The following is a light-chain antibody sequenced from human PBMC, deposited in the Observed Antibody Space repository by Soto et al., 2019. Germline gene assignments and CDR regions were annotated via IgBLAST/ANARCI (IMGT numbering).Light chain of an antibody. CDR2: GAS. CDR1: ESIRSN. J-gene: IGKJ2*01. Sequence: DLPMTQSPYSLSASVGDRVTITCRASESIRSNLNWYQQKPGKAPKLLIYGASSLQSGVPSRFSGSGSGTDFTLIISSLQPEDFATYYCQQSYVTPRTFGQGTKLEIK. CDR3: QQSYVTPRT. V-gene: IGKV1-39*01.